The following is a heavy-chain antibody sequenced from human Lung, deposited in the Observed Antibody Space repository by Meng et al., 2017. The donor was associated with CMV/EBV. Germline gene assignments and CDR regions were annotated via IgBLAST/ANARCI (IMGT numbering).Heavy chain of an antibody. CDR3: ARQLDTRTWDNWFDP. Sequence: XVSXKGSGYSFTSYWIAWVRQMPGKGLEWMGLIYPGDSDTTYSPSFQGRVTISADKSISTTYLQWSSLKASDTAIYYCARQLDTRTWDNWFDPWGQGTXVTVSS. D-gene: IGHD2-2*01. J-gene: IGHJ5*02. CDR1: GYSFTSYW. CDR2: IYPGDSDT. V-gene: IGHV5-51*01.